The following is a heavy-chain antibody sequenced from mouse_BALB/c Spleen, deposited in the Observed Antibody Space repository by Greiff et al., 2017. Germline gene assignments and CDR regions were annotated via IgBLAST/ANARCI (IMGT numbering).Heavy chain of an antibody. CDR1: GFTFSSYT. J-gene: IGHJ2*01. D-gene: IGHD1-1*01. CDR2: ISNGGGST. V-gene: IGHV5-12-2*01. Sequence: EVQRVESGGGLVQPGGSLKLSCAASGFTFSSYTMSWVRQTPEKRLEWVAYISNGGGSTYYPDTVKGRFTISRDNAKNTLYLQMSSLKSEDTAMYYCARHDYYGRGRYYFDYWGQGTTLTVSS. CDR3: ARHDYYGRGRYYFDY.